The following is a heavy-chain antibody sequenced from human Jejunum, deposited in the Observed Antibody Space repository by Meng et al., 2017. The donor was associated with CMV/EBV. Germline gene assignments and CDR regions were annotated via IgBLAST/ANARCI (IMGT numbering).Heavy chain of an antibody. CDR1: GFSFTWYW. Sequence: SLRLSCAASGFSFTWYWMSWVRQAPGKGLEWVANIKQDGSETYYVDSVKGRFTVSRDNAKNSVYLQMNSLRAEDTAVYYCARLSDSWGHGTSVTVSS. J-gene: IGHJ4*03. V-gene: IGHV3-7*01. CDR2: IKQDGSET. CDR3: ARLSDS.